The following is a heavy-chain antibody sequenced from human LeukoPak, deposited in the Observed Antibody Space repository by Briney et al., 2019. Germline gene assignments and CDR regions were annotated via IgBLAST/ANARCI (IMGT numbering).Heavy chain of an antibody. V-gene: IGHV1-18*01. J-gene: IGHJ5*02. CDR2: ISAYNGNT. Sequence: ASVKVSCKASGYTFTSYGISWVRQAPGQGLEWMGWISAYNGNTNYAQKLQGRVIMTTDTSTSTAYMELRSLRSDDTAVYYCARDTSYYYDSSGYYPPGGFDPWGQGTLVTVCS. CDR1: GYTFTSYG. D-gene: IGHD3-22*01. CDR3: ARDTSYYYDSSGYYPPGGFDP.